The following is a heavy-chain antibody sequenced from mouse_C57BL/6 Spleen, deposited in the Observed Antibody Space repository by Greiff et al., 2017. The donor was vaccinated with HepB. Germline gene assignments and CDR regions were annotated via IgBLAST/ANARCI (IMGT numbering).Heavy chain of an antibody. V-gene: IGHV1-54*01. Sequence: QVQLQQSGAELVRPGTSVKVSCKASGYAFTNYLIEWVKQRPGPGLEWIGVINPGSGGTNYNEKFKGKATLTAYKSSSTAYMQLSSLTSEVSAVYFCARWDDYHWYFDVWGTGTTVTVSS. D-gene: IGHD2-4*01. J-gene: IGHJ1*03. CDR2: INPGSGGT. CDR3: ARWDDYHWYFDV. CDR1: GYAFTNYL.